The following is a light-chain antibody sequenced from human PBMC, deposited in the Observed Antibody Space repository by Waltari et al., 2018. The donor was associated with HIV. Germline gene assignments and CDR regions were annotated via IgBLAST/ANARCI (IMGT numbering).Light chain of an antibody. V-gene: IGLV2-14*01. CDR3: SSYTSSSTLYVV. Sequence: QSALTQPASVSGSPGQSITISCTGTSSDLGGYTYVSWYQQHPGKAPKLMIYDFSYRPSGVSNRFSGSKSGNTASLTISGLQAEDEADYYCSSYTSSSTLYVVFGGGTKLTVL. CDR1: SSDLGGYTY. CDR2: DFS. J-gene: IGLJ2*01.